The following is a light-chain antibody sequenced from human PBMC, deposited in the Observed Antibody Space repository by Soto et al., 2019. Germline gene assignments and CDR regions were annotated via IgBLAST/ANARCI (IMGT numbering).Light chain of an antibody. Sequence: DIVMTQSPDSLAVSLGERATINCKSSQSVLYSSNNKNYLAWYQQKPGQPPKLLIYLASTRESGVPDRFSGSGSGTDFTLTISSLQAEDVAFYYCQQYYSTPLNFGGGTKGASK. CDR2: LAS. J-gene: IGKJ4*01. CDR3: QQYYSTPLN. CDR1: QSVLYSSNNKNY. V-gene: IGKV4-1*01.